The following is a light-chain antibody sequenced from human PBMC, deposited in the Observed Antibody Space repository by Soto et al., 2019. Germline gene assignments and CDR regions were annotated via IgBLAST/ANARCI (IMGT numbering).Light chain of an antibody. V-gene: IGKV1-5*03. CDR1: QTISSW. CDR2: KAS. Sequence: DIQMTQSPSTLSGSVGDRVTITCRASQTISSWLAWYQQKPGKAPKLLIYKASTLKSGVPSRFSGSGSGTEFTLTISSPQPDDFATYYCQQYNSYSTFGQGTKV. J-gene: IGKJ1*01. CDR3: QQYNSYST.